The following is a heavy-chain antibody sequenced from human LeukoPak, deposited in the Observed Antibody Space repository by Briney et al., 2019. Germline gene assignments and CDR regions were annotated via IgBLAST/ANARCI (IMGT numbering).Heavy chain of an antibody. CDR2: INHSGST. CDR1: GGSFSGYY. CDR3: ARGEYYMDV. J-gene: IGHJ6*03. Sequence: SETLSLTCAVYGGSFSGYYWSWIRQPPGKGLEWIGEINHSGSTNYNPSLKSRVTISVDTSKNQFSLKLSSVTAADTAVYYCARGEYYMDVWGKRTTVTVSS. V-gene: IGHV4-34*01.